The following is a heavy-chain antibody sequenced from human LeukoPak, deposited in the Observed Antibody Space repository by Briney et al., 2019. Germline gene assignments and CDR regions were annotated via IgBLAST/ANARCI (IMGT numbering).Heavy chain of an antibody. CDR2: MFPGDSDT. CDR1: GYSFTNYW. Sequence: GESLKISCKSSGYSFTNYWIGWVRQMPGKGLEWMGIMFPGDSDTRYSPSLQDQVTITADKSISTAYLQWSSLKASDTAVYYCVRGGSGAYYYGMDVWGQGTTVTVSS. J-gene: IGHJ6*02. D-gene: IGHD1-26*01. CDR3: VRGGSGAYYYGMDV. V-gene: IGHV5-51*01.